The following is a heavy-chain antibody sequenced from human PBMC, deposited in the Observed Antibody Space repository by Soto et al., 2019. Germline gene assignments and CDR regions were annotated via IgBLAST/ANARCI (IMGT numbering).Heavy chain of an antibody. CDR2: IISSSSYI. J-gene: IGHJ4*02. CDR3: ARALTTVVTPDY. V-gene: IGHV3-21*01. D-gene: IGHD4-17*01. CDR1: GFTFSSYT. Sequence: ESGGGLVKPGGSLRLSCAASGFTFSSYTMTWVRQAPGKGLEWVSSIISSSSYIYYADSVKGRFTISRDNAKNSLYLQINTLRADDTAVYFCARALTTVVTPDYWGQGTLVTVSS.